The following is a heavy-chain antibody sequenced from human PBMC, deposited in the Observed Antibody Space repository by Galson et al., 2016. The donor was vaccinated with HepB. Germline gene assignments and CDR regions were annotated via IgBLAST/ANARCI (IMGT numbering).Heavy chain of an antibody. CDR3: ARDPPYSVKGREWYFDL. V-gene: IGHV4-61*02. D-gene: IGHD4-17*01. J-gene: IGHJ2*01. Sequence: NLSLTCTVSGGSISSGSHYWSWIRQPAGKGLEWIGRIYTSGRTDYNPSPKSRVTISKDTSTHHFSLNLSSVAATDTAVYYCARDPPYSVKGREWYFDLCGRCTLVAVSS. CDR2: IYTSGRT. CDR1: GGSISSGSHY.